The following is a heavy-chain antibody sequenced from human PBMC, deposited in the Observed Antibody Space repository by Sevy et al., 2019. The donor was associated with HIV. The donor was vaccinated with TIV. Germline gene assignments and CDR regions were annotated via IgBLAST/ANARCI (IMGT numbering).Heavy chain of an antibody. CDR1: GFTSSSYA. CDR3: ARASIEVAATTGGVFDY. J-gene: IGHJ4*02. CDR2: ISESGAMT. D-gene: IGHD6-19*01. V-gene: IGHV3-23*01. Sequence: GGSLRLSCVASGFTSSSYAMSWVRQAPGKGLEWVSSISESGAMTYYADFVKGRFTISRDNSKSTLYLQMNSLRAEDTAIYYCARASIEVAATTGGVFDYWGQGTLVTVSS.